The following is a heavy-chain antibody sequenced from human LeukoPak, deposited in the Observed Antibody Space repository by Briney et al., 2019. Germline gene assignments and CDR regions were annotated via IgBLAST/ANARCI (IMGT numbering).Heavy chain of an antibody. Sequence: GASVKVSCKASGYTFTGYYMHWVRQAPGQGLGWMGWINPNSGGTNYAQKFQGRVTMTGDTAISTAYMTLSRLRFDDTAFYYCARGPPEYCSGGTCYSGRNWLDPWGQGTLVTVSS. V-gene: IGHV1-2*02. CDR2: INPNSGGT. J-gene: IGHJ5*02. D-gene: IGHD2-15*01. CDR1: GYTFTGYY. CDR3: ARGPPEYCSGGTCYSGRNWLDP.